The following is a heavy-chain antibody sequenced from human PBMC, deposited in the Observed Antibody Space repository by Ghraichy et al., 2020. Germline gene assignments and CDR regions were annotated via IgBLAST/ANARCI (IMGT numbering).Heavy chain of an antibody. CDR2: IYHSGST. CDR1: GGSISSSNW. Sequence: SETLSLTCAVSGGSISSSNWWSWVRQPPGKGLEWIGEIYHSGSTNYNPSLKSRVTISVDKSKNQFSLKLSSVTAADTAVYYCARERFPSTTVVTPGSPDAFDIWGQGTMVTVSS. J-gene: IGHJ3*02. D-gene: IGHD4-23*01. V-gene: IGHV4-4*02. CDR3: ARERFPSTTVVTPGSPDAFDI.